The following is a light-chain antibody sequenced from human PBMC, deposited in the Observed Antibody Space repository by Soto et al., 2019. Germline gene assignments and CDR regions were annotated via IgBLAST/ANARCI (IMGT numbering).Light chain of an antibody. J-gene: IGKJ5*01. CDR3: QQYYNWPPRIT. V-gene: IGKV3-15*01. CDR2: GAS. Sequence: EIVLTQSPGTLSLSPGERATLSCRASQSVSSSYLAWYQQKPGQAPRLLIYGASTRASGLPARFSGSGSGTEFTLTISSLQSEDFAVYYCQQYYNWPPRITFGQGTRLEIK. CDR1: QSVSSSY.